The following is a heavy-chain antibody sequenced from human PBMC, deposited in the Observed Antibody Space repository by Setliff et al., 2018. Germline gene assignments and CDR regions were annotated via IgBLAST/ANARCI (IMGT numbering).Heavy chain of an antibody. CDR1: GGSISSGSNY. CDR3: ARDPASPAAAGGWFDP. V-gene: IGHV4-61*09. D-gene: IGHD6-13*01. J-gene: IGHJ5*02. CDR2: IDPSGNT. Sequence: SETLSLTCTVSGGSISSGSNYWSWIRQPAGRGLEWIGHIDPSGNTNYHPSLKSRVTISGDTSKNQFSLKLTSVTAADTAVYYCARDPASPAAAGGWFDPWGQGTPVT.